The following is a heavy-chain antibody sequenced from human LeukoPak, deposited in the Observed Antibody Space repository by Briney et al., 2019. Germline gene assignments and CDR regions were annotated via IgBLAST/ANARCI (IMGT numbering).Heavy chain of an antibody. CDR1: GYTFTSYA. V-gene: IGHV7-4-1*02. D-gene: IGHD3-3*01. CDR2: INTNTGNP. Sequence: GASVKVPCKASGYTFTSYAMNWVRQAPGQGLEWMGWINTNTGNPTYAQGFTGRFVFSLDTSVSTAYLQISSLKAEDTAVYYCARELRFLEWLFPYYYYGMDVWGQGTTVTVSS. J-gene: IGHJ6*02. CDR3: ARELRFLEWLFPYYYYGMDV.